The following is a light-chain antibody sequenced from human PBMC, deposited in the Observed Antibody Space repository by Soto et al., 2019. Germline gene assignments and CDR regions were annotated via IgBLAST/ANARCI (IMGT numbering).Light chain of an antibody. V-gene: IGKV3-15*01. CDR3: QQYNNWPPIT. CDR2: GAS. CDR1: RSVSSN. J-gene: IGKJ1*01. Sequence: EIVMTQSPATLSVSPGERATLSCRASRSVSSNLAWYQQKPGQAPRLLIYGASTRATGIPASFSGSGSGTEFTLTISSLQSEDFAVYYCQQYNNWPPITFGQGTKVDIK.